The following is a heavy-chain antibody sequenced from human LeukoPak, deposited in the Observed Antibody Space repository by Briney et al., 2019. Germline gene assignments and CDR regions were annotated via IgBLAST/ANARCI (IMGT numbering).Heavy chain of an antibody. D-gene: IGHD3-22*01. CDR2: IYSGGST. J-gene: IGHJ4*02. CDR3: GKLKSSGYLIEY. CDR1: GFSVSSNY. V-gene: IGHV3-53*01. Sequence: GGSLRLSCAASGFSVSSNYMTWVRRAPGKGLEWVSVIYSGGSTYYADSVKGRFTISRDTAKNTLYLQMGSLRAEDTAVYYCGKLKSSGYLIEYWGQGILVTVSS.